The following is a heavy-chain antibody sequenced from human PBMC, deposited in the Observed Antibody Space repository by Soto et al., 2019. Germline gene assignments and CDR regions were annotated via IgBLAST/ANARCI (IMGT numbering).Heavy chain of an antibody. CDR1: GFTFSSYA. CDR3: AKDLWSEGGYSYGKYYYYYYAMDV. J-gene: IGHJ6*02. D-gene: IGHD5-18*01. Sequence: GSLRLSCAASGFTFSSYAMSWVRQAPGKGLEWVSAISGSGGSTYYADSVKGRFTISRDNSKNTLYLQMNSLRAEDTAVYYCAKDLWSEGGYSYGKYYYYYYAMDVWGQGTTVTVSS. CDR2: ISGSGGST. V-gene: IGHV3-23*01.